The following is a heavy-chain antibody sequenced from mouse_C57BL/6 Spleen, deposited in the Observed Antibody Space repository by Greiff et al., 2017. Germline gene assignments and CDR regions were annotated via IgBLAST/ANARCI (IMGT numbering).Heavy chain of an antibody. CDR2: ISDGGSYT. CDR3: ARGDYDGYYAMDY. D-gene: IGHD2-4*01. Sequence: EVMLVESGGGLVKPGGSLKLSCAASGFTFSSYAMSWVRQTPEKRLEWVATISDGGSYTYYPDNVKGRFTISRDNAKNNLYLQMSHLKSEDTAMYYCARGDYDGYYAMDYWGQGTSVTVSS. CDR1: GFTFSSYA. J-gene: IGHJ4*01. V-gene: IGHV5-4*03.